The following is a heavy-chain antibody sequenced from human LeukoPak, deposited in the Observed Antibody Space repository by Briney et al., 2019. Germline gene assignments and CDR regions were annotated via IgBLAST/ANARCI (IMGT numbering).Heavy chain of an antibody. CDR3: ARDRPALSSGWPFGS. J-gene: IGHJ4*02. Sequence: GGSLRLSCAASGFTFSSYSMNWVRQAPGKGLEWVSSISSSSSYIYYADSVKGRFTISRDNAKNSLYLQMNSLRAEDTAVYYCARDRPALSSGWPFGSWGQGTLVTVSS. D-gene: IGHD6-19*01. V-gene: IGHV3-21*01. CDR1: GFTFSSYS. CDR2: ISSSSSYI.